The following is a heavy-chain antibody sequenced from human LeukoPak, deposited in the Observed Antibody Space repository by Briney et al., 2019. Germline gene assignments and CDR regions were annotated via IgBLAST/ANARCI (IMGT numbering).Heavy chain of an antibody. D-gene: IGHD3-10*01. CDR2: ISHTSSTI. CDR1: GFSFSDYY. V-gene: IGHV3-11*04. Sequence: GGSLRLSCVASGFSFSDYYINWIRQAPGKGLEWISYISHTSSTIYYADSVKGRFTISRDNAKNSLYLQMNSLRAEDTAVYYCARDRVGGSGSYYNFPWGQGTLVTVSS. J-gene: IGHJ4*02. CDR3: ARDRVGGSGSYYNFP.